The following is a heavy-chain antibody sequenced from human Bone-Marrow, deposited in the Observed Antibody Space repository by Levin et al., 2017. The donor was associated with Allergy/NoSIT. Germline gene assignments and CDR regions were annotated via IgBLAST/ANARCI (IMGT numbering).Heavy chain of an antibody. CDR3: AKGYFDTTASSNYFDP. V-gene: IGHV4-59*01. D-gene: IGHD3-22*01. J-gene: IGHJ5*02. Sequence: ETLSLTCTVSGDSINPYYWSWIRQSPEKGLEWIGCISYSGNTYYNPSLKSRVTMSVDTSKSQFSLNLSSMTAADTAIYYCAKGYFDTTASSNYFDPWGRGVLVTVSS. CDR2: ISYSGNT. CDR1: GDSINPYY.